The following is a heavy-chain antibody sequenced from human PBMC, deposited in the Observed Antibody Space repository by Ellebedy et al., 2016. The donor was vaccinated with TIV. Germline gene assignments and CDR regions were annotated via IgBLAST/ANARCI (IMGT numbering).Heavy chain of an antibody. J-gene: IGHJ6*02. V-gene: IGHV3-23*01. CDR1: GFTFSSYA. CDR3: AKQDIVLMGGMDV. CDR2: ISGSGGST. D-gene: IGHD2-8*01. Sequence: GESLKISCAASGFTFSSYAMSWVRQAPGKGLEWVSAISGSGGSTYYADSVKGRFTISRDNSKNTLYLQMNSLRAEDTAVYYCAKQDIVLMGGMDVWGQGTTVTVSS.